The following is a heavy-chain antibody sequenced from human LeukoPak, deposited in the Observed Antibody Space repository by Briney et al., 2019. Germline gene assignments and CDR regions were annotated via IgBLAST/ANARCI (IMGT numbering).Heavy chain of an antibody. Sequence: PGGSLRLSCTASGFIFEDHGMSWVRQAPGKGLEWVSGINWNGDDTGYADSVKGRFTISRDNAKNSLYLQMNTLRVEDTALYHCATFNVGDGDAFAIWGQGTMVIVST. CDR3: ATFNVGDGDAFAI. CDR1: GFIFEDHG. D-gene: IGHD2/OR15-2a*01. CDR2: INWNGDDT. V-gene: IGHV3-20*01. J-gene: IGHJ3*02.